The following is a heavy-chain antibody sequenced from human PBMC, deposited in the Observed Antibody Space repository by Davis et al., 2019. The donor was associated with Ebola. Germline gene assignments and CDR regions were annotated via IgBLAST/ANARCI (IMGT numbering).Heavy chain of an antibody. V-gene: IGHV3-30*03. J-gene: IGHJ4*02. CDR3: SRVRGTRDPDY. D-gene: IGHD1-7*01. Sequence: PGGSLRLSCAASGFTFSSYGMHWVRQAPGKGLEWVAGISYDGSNKYYAASVKGRFTITRDNSKKTLYLQMNSLRAEDTAVYYCSRVRGTRDPDYWGQGTLVTVSS. CDR1: GFTFSSYG. CDR2: ISYDGSNK.